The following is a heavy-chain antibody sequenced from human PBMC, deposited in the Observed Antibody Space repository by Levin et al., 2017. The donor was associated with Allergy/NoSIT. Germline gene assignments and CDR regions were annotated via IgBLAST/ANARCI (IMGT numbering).Heavy chain of an antibody. CDR3: ARDPTELWFRGCLDY. CDR1: GFTFSSYG. V-gene: IGHV3-33*01. Sequence: GGSLRLSCAASGFTFSSYGMHWVRQAPGKGLEWVAVIWYDGSNKYYADSVKGRFTISRDNSKNTLYLQMNSLRAEDTAVYYCARDPTELWFRGCLDYWGQGTLVTVSS. D-gene: IGHD3-10*01. J-gene: IGHJ4*02. CDR2: IWYDGSNK.